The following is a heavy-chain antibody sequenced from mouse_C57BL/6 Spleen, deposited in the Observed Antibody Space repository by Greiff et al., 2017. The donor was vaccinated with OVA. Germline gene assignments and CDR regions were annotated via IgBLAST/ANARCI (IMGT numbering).Heavy chain of an antibody. CDR3: ARYPITTVDYYAMDY. CDR1: GYSFTGYF. J-gene: IGHJ4*01. CDR2: INPYNGDT. V-gene: IGHV1-20*01. Sequence: VQLQQSGPELVKPGDSVKISCKASGYSFTGYFMNWVMQSHGKSLEWIGRINPYNGDTFYNQKFKGKATLTVDKSSSTAHMRLRSLTSEDSAVYYCARYPITTVDYYAMDYWGQGTSVTVSS. D-gene: IGHD1-1*01.